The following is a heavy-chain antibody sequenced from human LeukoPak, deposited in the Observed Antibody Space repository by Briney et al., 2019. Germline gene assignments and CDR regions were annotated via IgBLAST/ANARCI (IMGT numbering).Heavy chain of an antibody. Sequence: GGSLRLSCAASGFTFGSYGMSWVRQAPGKGLEWVSFITPNADRTSYADSVEGRFTISRDNPRNTLYMQMNSLRDEDTAVYFCAKDLTPDGRYDVDYWGRGTLVTVSS. CDR1: GFTFGSYG. CDR2: ITPNADRT. V-gene: IGHV3-23*01. J-gene: IGHJ4*02. D-gene: IGHD3-16*02. CDR3: AKDLTPDGRYDVDY.